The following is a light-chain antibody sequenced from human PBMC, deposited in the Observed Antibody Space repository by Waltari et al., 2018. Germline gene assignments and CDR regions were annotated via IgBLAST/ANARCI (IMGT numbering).Light chain of an antibody. Sequence: QSALTQPASVSGSPGQSITISCTGTSSDVGGYNFVSWYQHHPGKAPKLVIYDVSTRPAGVSVRFSGSKSGNTASLTISGLQAEDEADYFCSSFTSTITYVFGTGTKVTVL. CDR2: DVS. CDR1: SSDVGGYNF. J-gene: IGLJ1*01. V-gene: IGLV2-14*03. CDR3: SSFTSTITYV.